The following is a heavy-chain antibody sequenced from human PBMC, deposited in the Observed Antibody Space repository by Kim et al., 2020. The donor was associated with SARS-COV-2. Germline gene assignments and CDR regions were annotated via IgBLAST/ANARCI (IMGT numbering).Heavy chain of an antibody. CDR2: MSSGGDT. D-gene: IGHD5-12*01. V-gene: IGHV3-66*01. Sequence: GGSLRLFCAASGFTVSSHYMGWVRQAPGKGLEWVSVMSSGGDTYYEDSVKGRFTISRDKSKNTLYLQMNSLRAEDTAVYYCARESYDYFDSWGQGTLVT. CDR3: ARESYDYFDS. J-gene: IGHJ4*02. CDR1: GFTVSSHY.